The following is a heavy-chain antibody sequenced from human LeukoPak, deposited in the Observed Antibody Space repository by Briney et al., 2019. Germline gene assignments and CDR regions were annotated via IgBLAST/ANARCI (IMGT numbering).Heavy chain of an antibody. Sequence: PSETLSLTCTVSGGSISSSSYYWGWIRQPPGKGLEWIGSIYYSGSTYYNPSLKSRVTISVDTSKNQFSLKLSSVTAADTAVYYCARDRRGYSKPVDYWGQGTLVTVSS. CDR3: ARDRRGYSKPVDY. J-gene: IGHJ4*02. CDR1: GGSISSSSYY. CDR2: IYYSGST. V-gene: IGHV4-39*07. D-gene: IGHD4-11*01.